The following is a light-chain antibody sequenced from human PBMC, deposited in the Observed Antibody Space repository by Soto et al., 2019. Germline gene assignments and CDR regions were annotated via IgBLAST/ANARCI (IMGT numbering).Light chain of an antibody. CDR2: GAS. CDR1: QSVSSN. Sequence: EIVMTQSPATLSVSPGERATLSCRASQSVSSNLAWYQQKPGQAPRLLIYGASTRATGIPARFSGSGSGTEFTLTISRLQSEDFAVYYCQQYNNWNTFGQGTRWIS. CDR3: QQYNNWNT. J-gene: IGKJ1*01. V-gene: IGKV3-15*01.